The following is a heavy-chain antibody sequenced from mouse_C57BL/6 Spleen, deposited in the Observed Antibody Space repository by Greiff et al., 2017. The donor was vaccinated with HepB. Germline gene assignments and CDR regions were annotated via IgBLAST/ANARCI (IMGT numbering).Heavy chain of an antibody. CDR1: GFTFTDYY. J-gene: IGHJ1*03. Sequence: EVQLVESGGGLVQPGGSLSLSCAASGFTFTDYYMSWVRQPPGKALEWLGFIRNKANGYTTEYSASVKGRFTISRDNSQSILYLQMNALRAEDSATYYCARYELRYFDVWGTGTTVTVSS. V-gene: IGHV7-3*01. CDR2: IRNKANGYTT. CDR3: ARYELRYFDV. D-gene: IGHD1-1*01.